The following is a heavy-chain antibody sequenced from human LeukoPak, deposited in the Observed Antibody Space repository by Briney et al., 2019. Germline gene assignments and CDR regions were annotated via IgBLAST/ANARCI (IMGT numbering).Heavy chain of an antibody. CDR1: GFTFRSYA. J-gene: IGHJ4*02. CDR2: ISYDGSNK. Sequence: TGGSLRLSCAASGFTFRSYAMHWVRQAPSKGLEWVAVISYDGSNKYYADSVKGRFTISRDNSKNTLYLQMNSLRAEDTAVYYCARAAYYYDSSGYLSPLDYWGQGTLVTVSS. V-gene: IGHV3-30*04. D-gene: IGHD3-22*01. CDR3: ARAAYYYDSSGYLSPLDY.